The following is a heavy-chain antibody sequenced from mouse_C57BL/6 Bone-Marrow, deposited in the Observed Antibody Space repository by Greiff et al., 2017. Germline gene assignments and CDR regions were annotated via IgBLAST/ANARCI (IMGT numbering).Heavy chain of an antibody. V-gene: IGHV5-9-1*02. Sequence: EVQLVESGEGLVKPGGSLKLSCAASGFTFSSYAMSWVRQTPEKRLEWVAYISSGGDYIYYADNVKGRFTISRDNARNTLYLQMSSLKSEDTAMYYCTRDARTTARRRFAYWGQGTLVTVSA. CDR2: ISSGGDYI. CDR3: TRDARTTARRRFAY. D-gene: IGHD1-2*01. CDR1: GFTFSSYA. J-gene: IGHJ3*01.